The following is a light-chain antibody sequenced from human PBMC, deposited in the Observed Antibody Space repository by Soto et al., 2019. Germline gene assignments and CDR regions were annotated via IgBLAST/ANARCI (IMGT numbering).Light chain of an antibody. V-gene: IGLV1-40*01. CDR3: QSYDSILSGSYA. CDR1: SSNIGARVD. J-gene: IGLJ1*01. Sequence: QSVLTQPPSVSGAPGQTVTISCTGTSSNIGARVDVHWYQHLPGLAPKLLIYANNIRPSGVPDRFSGSKSGSSASLAISGLQAEDEGDSYCQSYDSILSGSYAFGTGTKVTVL. CDR2: ANN.